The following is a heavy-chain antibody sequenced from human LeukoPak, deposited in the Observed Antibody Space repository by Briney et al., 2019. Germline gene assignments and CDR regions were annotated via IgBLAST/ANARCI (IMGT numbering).Heavy chain of an antibody. CDR3: ARTTYCSGGVCYPFDY. Sequence: GGSLRLSCAASGFTFSVHYMDWVRQAPEKGLDWVGRTRLKAQSYTTEYAASVRGRFTISRDDSKISLYLQMNSLKTEDTAVYYCARTTYCSGGVCYPFDYWGQGTLVTVSS. CDR2: TRLKAQSYTT. V-gene: IGHV3-72*01. CDR1: GFTFSVHY. D-gene: IGHD2-8*02. J-gene: IGHJ4*02.